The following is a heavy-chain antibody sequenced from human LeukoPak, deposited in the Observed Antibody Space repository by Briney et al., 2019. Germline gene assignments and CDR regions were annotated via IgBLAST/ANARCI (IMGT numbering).Heavy chain of an antibody. D-gene: IGHD3-22*01. CDR2: IHYSGST. CDR1: GGSISSYY. J-gene: IGHJ4*02. Sequence: SETLSLTCTVSGGSISSYYWSWIRQPPGKGLEWIGYIHYSGSTNYNPSLKSRVTISVDTSKNQFSLKLSSVTAADTAVYYCARAYYDSSGYYHNDYWGQGTLVTVSS. CDR3: ARAYYDSSGYYHNDY. V-gene: IGHV4-59*01.